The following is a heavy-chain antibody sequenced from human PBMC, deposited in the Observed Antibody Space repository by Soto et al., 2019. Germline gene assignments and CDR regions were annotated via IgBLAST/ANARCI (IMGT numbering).Heavy chain of an antibody. V-gene: IGHV4-61*01. CDR1: GSSVSSGSYY. D-gene: IGHD6-13*01. CDR2: IYYTGST. Sequence: LSLTCTVSGSSVSSGSYYWSWTRQPPGKGLEWIGYIYYTGSTNYNPSLKSRVTTSVDTSKNQFSLKLSSVTAADTAVYYCALRAASTGWFDPWGQGTLVTVSS. CDR3: ALRAASTGWFDP. J-gene: IGHJ5*02.